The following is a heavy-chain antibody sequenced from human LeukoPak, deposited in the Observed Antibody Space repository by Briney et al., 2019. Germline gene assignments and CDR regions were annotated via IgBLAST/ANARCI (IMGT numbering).Heavy chain of an antibody. CDR2: ISSSGTNV. D-gene: IGHD3-10*01. CDR3: ARSIKGDSDH. J-gene: IGHJ4*02. V-gene: IGHV3-48*03. Sequence: GGPLRLSCAASGFPFRSCEMNWVPQAPGKGLDCVSYISSSGTNVYYADSVKCRFTFSRDNAKNSLYLQMNSLRAEDTAVYYCARSIKGDSDHWGQGTLVTVSS. CDR1: GFPFRSCE.